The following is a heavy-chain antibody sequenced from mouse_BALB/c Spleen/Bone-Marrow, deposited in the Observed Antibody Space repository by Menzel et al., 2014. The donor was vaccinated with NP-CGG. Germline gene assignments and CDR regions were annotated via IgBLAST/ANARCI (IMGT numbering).Heavy chain of an antibody. J-gene: IGHJ3*01. V-gene: IGHV14-3*02. CDR2: IDPANGNT. CDR3: ASYYYGSSSFAY. Sequence: EVQLQQSGAELVKPGASVKLSCTASGFNIKDTYMHWVKQRPEQGLEWLGRIDPANGNTKYDPKFQGKATITADTSSNTAYLQLSSLTSEDTAVYYCASYYYGSSSFAYWGQGTLVTVSA. CDR1: GFNIKDTY. D-gene: IGHD1-1*01.